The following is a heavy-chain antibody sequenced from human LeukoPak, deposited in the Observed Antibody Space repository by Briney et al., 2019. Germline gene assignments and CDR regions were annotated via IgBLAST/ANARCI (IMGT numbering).Heavy chain of an antibody. V-gene: IGHV3-7*04. CDR2: IKQDGSEK. J-gene: IGHJ4*02. CDR1: GFTFSAIP. CDR3: ARGYYYFDY. D-gene: IGHD5-18*01. Sequence: GGSLRLSCAASGFTFSAIPMTWVRQAPGKGLEWVANIKQDGSEKYYVDSAKGRFTISRDNAKNSLYLQMNSLRAEDTAVYYCARGYYYFDYWGQGTLVTVSS.